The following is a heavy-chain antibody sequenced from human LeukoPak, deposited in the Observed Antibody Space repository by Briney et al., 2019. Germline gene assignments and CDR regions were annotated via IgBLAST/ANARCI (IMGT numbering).Heavy chain of an antibody. J-gene: IGHJ4*02. V-gene: IGHV3-7*01. CDR1: GFIFTNYF. CDR3: ATDRGWRTSGYYLYYFGY. CDR2: IKHDGSEK. D-gene: IGHD3-3*01. Sequence: QSGGSLRLSCAASGFIFTNYFMSWVRQAPGKGLEWVASIKHDGSEKYYVDSVRGRFTISRDNTMNSLYLQMSSLRAEDTAVYYCATDRGWRTSGYYLYYFGYWGQGTLVTFSS.